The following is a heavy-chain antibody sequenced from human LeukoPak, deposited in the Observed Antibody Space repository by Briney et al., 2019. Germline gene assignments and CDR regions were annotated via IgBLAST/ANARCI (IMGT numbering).Heavy chain of an antibody. V-gene: IGHV4-31*03. J-gene: IGHJ5*02. CDR1: GGSISSGGYY. Sequence: SQTLSLTCTVSGGSISSGGYYWSWIRQHPGKGLEWIGYIYYSGSTYYNPSLKSRVTISVDTSKNQFSLKLSSVTAADTAVYYCAREERPNYDFWSGYSNWFDPWGRGTLVTVSS. CDR2: IYYSGST. CDR3: AREERPNYDFWSGYSNWFDP. D-gene: IGHD3-3*01.